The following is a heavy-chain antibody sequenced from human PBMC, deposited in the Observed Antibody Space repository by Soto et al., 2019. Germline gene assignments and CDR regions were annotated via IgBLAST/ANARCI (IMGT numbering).Heavy chain of an antibody. CDR3: ARPVAGELLSGYYFDY. CDR1: GGSISSSSYY. D-gene: IGHD3-10*01. J-gene: IGHJ4*02. Sequence: KTSESLSLTCTVSGGSISSSSYYWGWIRQPPGKGLEWIGSIYYSGSTYYNPSLKSRVTISVDTSKNQFSLKLSSVTAADTAVYYCARPVAGELLSGYYFDYWGQGTLVTVSS. V-gene: IGHV4-39*01. CDR2: IYYSGST.